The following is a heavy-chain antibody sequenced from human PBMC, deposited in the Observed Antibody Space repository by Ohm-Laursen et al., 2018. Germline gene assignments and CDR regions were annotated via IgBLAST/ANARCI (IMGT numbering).Heavy chain of an antibody. V-gene: IGHV3-11*01. CDR1: GFTFCDFY. J-gene: IGHJ5*02. Sequence: SLRLSCTASGFTFCDFYMSWIRQAPGTGLEWISYITSSGDTLYYVDSVQGRFTISRDNAKNSLYLQMNSLRVEDTAVYYCARNLGYCSGGGCYYFDPWGQGTLVTVSS. CDR2: ITSSGDTL. D-gene: IGHD2-15*01. CDR3: ARNLGYCSGGGCYYFDP.